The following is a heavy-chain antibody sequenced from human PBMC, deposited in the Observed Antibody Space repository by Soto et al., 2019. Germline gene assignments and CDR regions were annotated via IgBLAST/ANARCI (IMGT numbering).Heavy chain of an antibody. CDR2: IIPIFGTA. V-gene: IGHV1-69*13. CDR3: ARDARLYCSSTSCYAEYSSSWYYFDY. J-gene: IGHJ4*02. CDR1: GGTFSSYA. D-gene: IGHD2-2*01. Sequence: SVKVSCKASGGTFSSYAISWVRQAPGQGLEWMGGIIPIFGTANYAQKFQGRVTITADESTSTAYMELSSLRSEDTAVYYCARDARLYCSSTSCYAEYSSSWYYFDYWGQGTLVTVSS.